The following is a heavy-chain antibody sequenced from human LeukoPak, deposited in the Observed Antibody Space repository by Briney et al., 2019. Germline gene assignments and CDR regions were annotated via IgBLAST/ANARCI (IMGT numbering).Heavy chain of an antibody. CDR1: GGSISSGGYY. CDR3: AKAAATDPDY. D-gene: IGHD6-13*01. J-gene: IGHJ4*02. CDR2: IYHSGST. Sequence: SQTLSLTCTVSGGSISSGGYYWSWIRQPPGKGLEWIGYIYHSGSTYYNPSLKSRVTISVDRSKNQFSLKLSSVTAADTAVYYCAKAAATDPDYWGQGTLVTVSS. V-gene: IGHV4-30-2*01.